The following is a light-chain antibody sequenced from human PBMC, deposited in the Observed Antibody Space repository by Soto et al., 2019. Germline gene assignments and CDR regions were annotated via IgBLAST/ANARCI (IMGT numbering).Light chain of an antibody. V-gene: IGKV3-15*01. CDR1: QAINNN. CDR3: QQYNNWPQT. J-gene: IGKJ1*01. Sequence: SPIGLSLSRGGRSTLSCGAIQAINNNVAWYQLKDGQVPRLLIYGASTRAADVPARFSGGGSGTEFTLTISSLQSEDFAEYHCQQYNNWPQTFGQGTKVDIK. CDR2: GAS.